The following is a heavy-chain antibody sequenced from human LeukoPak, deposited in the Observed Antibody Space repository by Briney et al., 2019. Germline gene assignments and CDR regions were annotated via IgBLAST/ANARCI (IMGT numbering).Heavy chain of an antibody. D-gene: IGHD3-22*01. Sequence: ASVKVSCKASGYTFTGYYMHWVRQAPGQGLEWMGWIKPNSGGTNYAQKFQGRVTMTRDTSISTAYMELSRLRSDDTAVYYCARDRYYYDSSGYSNFDYWGQGTLVTVSS. CDR2: IKPNSGGT. CDR3: ARDRYYYDSSGYSNFDY. CDR1: GYTFTGYY. J-gene: IGHJ4*02. V-gene: IGHV1-2*02.